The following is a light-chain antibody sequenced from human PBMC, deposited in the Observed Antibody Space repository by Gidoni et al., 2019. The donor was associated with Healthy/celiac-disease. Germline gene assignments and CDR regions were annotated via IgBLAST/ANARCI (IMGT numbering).Light chain of an antibody. CDR1: QSISSY. Sequence: IQMTHSPSSLSASVGDRVTITCRASQSISSYLNWYQQKPGKAPKLLIYAASSLQSGVPSRFSGSGSGTDFTLTISSLQPEDFATYYCQQSYSTPHFGGGTKVEIK. CDR3: QQSYSTPH. CDR2: AAS. V-gene: IGKV1-39*01. J-gene: IGKJ4*01.